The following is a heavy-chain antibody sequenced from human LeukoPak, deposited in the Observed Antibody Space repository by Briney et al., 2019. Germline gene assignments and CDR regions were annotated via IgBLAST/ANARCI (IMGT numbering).Heavy chain of an antibody. CDR1: GFTFSSYA. Sequence: GGSLRLSCAASGFTFSSYAKSWVRHAPGKGLEWVSYISSSGSTIYYADSVKGRFTISRDNAKNSLYLQMNSLRAEDTAVYYCATYYYGSGSDYWGQGTLVTVSS. D-gene: IGHD3-10*01. CDR3: ATYYYGSGSDY. CDR2: ISSSGSTI. J-gene: IGHJ4*02. V-gene: IGHV3-48*03.